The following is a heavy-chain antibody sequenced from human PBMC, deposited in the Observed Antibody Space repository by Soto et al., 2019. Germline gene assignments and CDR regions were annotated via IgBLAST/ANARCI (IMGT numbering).Heavy chain of an antibody. J-gene: IGHJ4*02. CDR1: GFTFSSYS. CDR3: ARNYTTDF. CDR2: ISSSSTYI. V-gene: IGHV3-21*01. Sequence: EVQLVESGGGLVKPGGSLRLSCAASGFTFSSYSMNWVRQAPGKGLEWVSSISSSSTYIYYADSLKGRFTISRDNAKNSLYLQMNSLRAEDTALYYCARNYTTDFWGQGTLVTGSS. D-gene: IGHD1-7*01.